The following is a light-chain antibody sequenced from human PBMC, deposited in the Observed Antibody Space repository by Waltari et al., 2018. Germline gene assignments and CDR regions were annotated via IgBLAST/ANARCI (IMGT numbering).Light chain of an antibody. CDR3: QQYYATPNT. V-gene: IGKV1-6*01. CDR1: QGIRND. CDR2: AAS. Sequence: AIQMTQSPSSLSASVGDRGTITCRSRQGIRNDLGWYQQKPGKAPKLLIYAASSLQSGVPSRFSGTGSGTDFTLTISSLQPEDVAVYYCQQYYATPNTFGQGTNVEIK. J-gene: IGKJ2*01.